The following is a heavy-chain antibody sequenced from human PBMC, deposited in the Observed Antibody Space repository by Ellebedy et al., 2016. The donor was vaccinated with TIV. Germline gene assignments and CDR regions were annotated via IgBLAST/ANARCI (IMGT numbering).Heavy chain of an antibody. Sequence: GESLKISCKGSGYSFTSYLINWVRQMPGEGPEWGGRIDPSDSHTNYSPSFQGHVTISADKSISTAYLQWSSLKASDTAIYYCASDYSDSYYYVMDVWGQGTTVTVSS. J-gene: IGHJ6*02. V-gene: IGHV5-10-1*01. CDR1: GYSFTSYL. CDR3: ASDYSDSYYYVMDV. CDR2: IDPSDSHT. D-gene: IGHD4-11*01.